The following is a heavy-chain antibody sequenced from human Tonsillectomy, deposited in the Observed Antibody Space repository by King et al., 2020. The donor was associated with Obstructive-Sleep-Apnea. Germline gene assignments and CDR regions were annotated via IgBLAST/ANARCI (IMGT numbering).Heavy chain of an antibody. J-gene: IGHJ6*02. Sequence: VQLVESGAEVKKPGESLKISCKGSGYSFTSYWIGWVRQMPGKGLEWMGIIYPGDSDTRYSPSFQGQVTISADKSISTAYLQWSSLKASDTAMYYCARTSYVDIVATNSYYYYGMDVWGQGTTVTVSS. D-gene: IGHD5-12*01. CDR2: IYPGDSDT. V-gene: IGHV5-51*01. CDR1: GYSFTSYW. CDR3: ARTSYVDIVATNSYYYYGMDV.